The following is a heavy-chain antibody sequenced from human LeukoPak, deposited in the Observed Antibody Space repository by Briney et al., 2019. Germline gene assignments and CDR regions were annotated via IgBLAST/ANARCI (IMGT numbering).Heavy chain of an antibody. V-gene: IGHV3-30*02. J-gene: IGHJ4*02. CDR2: IRYDGSNK. Sequence: TGGSLRLSCAASGFTFSSYGMHWVRQAPGKGLEWVAFIRYDGSNKYYADSVKGRFTISRDNSKNTLYLQMNSLRAEDTAVYYCAKDFLYYSGGYFDVFDYWGQGTLVTVSS. D-gene: IGHD1-26*01. CDR1: GFTFSSYG. CDR3: AKDFLYYSGGYFDVFDY.